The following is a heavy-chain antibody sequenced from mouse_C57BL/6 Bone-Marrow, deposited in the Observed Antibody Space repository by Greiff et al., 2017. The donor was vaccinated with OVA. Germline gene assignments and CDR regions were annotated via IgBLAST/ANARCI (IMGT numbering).Heavy chain of an antibody. J-gene: IGHJ3*01. D-gene: IGHD1-1*01. V-gene: IGHV1-72*01. CDR2: IDTNSGGT. Sequence: VQLQQPGAELVKPGASVKLSCKASGYTFTSYWMHWVKQRPGRGLEWIGRIDTNSGGTKYNEKFKSKATLTVDKPSSTAYMQLSRLTSEDSAVYYCARGYYGSSFLFAYWGQGTLVTVSA. CDR3: ARGYYGSSFLFAY. CDR1: GYTFTSYW.